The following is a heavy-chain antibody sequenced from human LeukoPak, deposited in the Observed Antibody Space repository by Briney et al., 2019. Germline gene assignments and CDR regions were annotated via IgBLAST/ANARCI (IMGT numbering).Heavy chain of an antibody. CDR3: ATVIKFWPLLYFQH. CDR1: GYTLTELS. Sequence: ASVKVSCKVSGYTLTELSMHWMRQAPGKGLELMGGFDPEDGETIYAQQFQGRVTTTEDTSTDTAYMELSSLRSEDTAVYYCATVIKFWPLLYFQHWGQGTLVTVSS. CDR2: FDPEDGET. J-gene: IGHJ1*01. D-gene: IGHD3-16*02. V-gene: IGHV1-24*01.